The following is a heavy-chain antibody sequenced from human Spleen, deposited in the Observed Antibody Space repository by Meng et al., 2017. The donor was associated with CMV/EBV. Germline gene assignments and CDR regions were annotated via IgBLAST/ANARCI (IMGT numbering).Heavy chain of an antibody. CDR3: AARPYVYYYYGMDV. D-gene: IGHD3-10*02. Sequence: SETLSLTYTVSGASIVRSNYYWGWIRQPPGKGLEWIGGMYYSGSTYYNPSLKSRVTISEDTSKNQFTLRLSSVTAADTAVYYCAARPYVYYYYGMDVWGQGITVTVSS. CDR1: GASIVRSNYY. V-gene: IGHV4-39*06. J-gene: IGHJ6*02. CDR2: MYYSGST.